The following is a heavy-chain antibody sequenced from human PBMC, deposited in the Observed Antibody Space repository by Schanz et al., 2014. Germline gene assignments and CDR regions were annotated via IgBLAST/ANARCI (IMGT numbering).Heavy chain of an antibody. CDR1: GFSFSTYA. CDR3: AISQGGYSYGIYF. J-gene: IGHJ4*02. V-gene: IGHV3-30*04. Sequence: QVQLVESGGGVVQPGRFLRLSCAASGFSFSTYAMHWVRQAPGKGLRCVAVISGNGGEKYYADSVKGRFTISRDNSKNTLYLQMNSLRAEDTAIYYCAISQGGYSYGIYFWGQGTLVTVSS. CDR2: ISGNGGEK. D-gene: IGHD5-18*01.